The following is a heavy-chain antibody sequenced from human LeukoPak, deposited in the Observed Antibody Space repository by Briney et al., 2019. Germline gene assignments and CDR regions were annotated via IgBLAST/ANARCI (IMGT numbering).Heavy chain of an antibody. CDR1: GGSISSGSYY. D-gene: IGHD3-22*01. CDR3: ARESAYYYDSSGYYYAAFDI. Sequence: SQTLSLTCTVSGGSISSGSYYWRWIRQPAGRGLEWIGRIDTSGSTNYNPSLKSRFTISVKTSKNQFSLKLSSVTAADTAVYYCARESAYYYDSSGYYYAAFDIWGQGTMVTVSS. V-gene: IGHV4-61*02. J-gene: IGHJ3*02. CDR2: IDTSGST.